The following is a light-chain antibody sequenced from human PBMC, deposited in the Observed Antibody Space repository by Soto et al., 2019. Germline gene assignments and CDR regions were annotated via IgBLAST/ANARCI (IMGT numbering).Light chain of an antibody. CDR1: QGIRND. V-gene: IGKV1-6*01. J-gene: IGKJ1*01. CDR3: LQDFDYPRT. CDR2: GTS. Sequence: AIHMTQSPSSLSASVGDTVTITCRASQGIRNDLGWYQQRPGQAPKLLIYGTSSLQSGVPSRFSGSGSGTDFTLTISSLQPEDFATYYCLQDFDYPRTFGQGTKVDIK.